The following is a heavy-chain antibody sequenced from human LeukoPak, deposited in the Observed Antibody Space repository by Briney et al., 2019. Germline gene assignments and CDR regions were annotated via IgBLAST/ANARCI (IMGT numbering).Heavy chain of an antibody. Sequence: SETLSLTXAVYGGSFSGYYWSWIRQPQGKGLEWIGEINHSGSTNYNPSLKSRVTISVDTSKNQFSLKLNSVTAADTAVYYCARGHGDYFDYWGQGTLVTVSS. D-gene: IGHD4-17*01. CDR2: INHSGST. CDR3: ARGHGDYFDY. J-gene: IGHJ4*02. CDR1: GGSFSGYY. V-gene: IGHV4-34*01.